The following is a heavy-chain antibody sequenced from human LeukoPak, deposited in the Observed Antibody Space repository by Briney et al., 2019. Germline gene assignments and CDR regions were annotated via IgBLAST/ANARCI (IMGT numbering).Heavy chain of an antibody. Sequence: SEALSLTCAVYGGSFSGYYWSWIRQPPGKGLEWIGEINHSGSTNYNPSLKSRVTISVDTSKNQFSLKLSSVTAADTAVYYCARVGCSSTSCQANGYYYYYYMDVWGKGTTVTVSS. D-gene: IGHD2-2*01. J-gene: IGHJ6*03. CDR3: ARVGCSSTSCQANGYYYYYYMDV. V-gene: IGHV4-34*01. CDR1: GGSFSGYY. CDR2: INHSGST.